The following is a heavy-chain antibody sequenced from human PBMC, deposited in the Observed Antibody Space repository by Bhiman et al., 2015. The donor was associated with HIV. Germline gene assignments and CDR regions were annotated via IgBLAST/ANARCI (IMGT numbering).Heavy chain of an antibody. CDR3: AREDRLPFDS. J-gene: IGHJ4*02. CDR2: ISSSSSYI. V-gene: IGHV3-21*01. Sequence: EXQLVESGGGLVKPGGSLRLSCAASGFTFSSYIMNWVRQAPGKGLEWVSSISSSSSYIYYADSVKGRFTISRDNAKNSLYLQMDSLRAEDTAVYYCAREDRLPFDSWGQGTLVTVSS. CDR1: GFTFSSYI. D-gene: IGHD4-11*01.